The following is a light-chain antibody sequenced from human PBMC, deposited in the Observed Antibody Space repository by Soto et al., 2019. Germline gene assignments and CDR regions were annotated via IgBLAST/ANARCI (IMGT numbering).Light chain of an antibody. CDR3: QSYDSSNGGV. J-gene: IGLJ3*02. CDR2: EDN. CDR1: SGSNASNY. Sequence: NFMLTQPHSVSESPGKTVTISCTRSSGSNASNYVQWYQQRPGSAPTTVIYEDNQRPSGVPDRFSGSIDSSSNSASLTISGLKTEDEADYYCQSYDSSNGGVFGGGTKLTVL. V-gene: IGLV6-57*04.